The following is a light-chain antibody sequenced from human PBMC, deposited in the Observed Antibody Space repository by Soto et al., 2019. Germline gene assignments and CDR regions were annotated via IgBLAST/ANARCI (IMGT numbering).Light chain of an antibody. CDR1: QSVSTY. V-gene: IGKV3-11*01. CDR2: DAS. J-gene: IGKJ1*01. Sequence: EIVLTQSPATLSLSPGERAALSCRASQSVSTYLAWYRQKPGQAPRLLIYDASNRATGIPARFSGSGSGTDFTLTISRLEPEDFAVYFCQQRSNWPRTFGQGTKV. CDR3: QQRSNWPRT.